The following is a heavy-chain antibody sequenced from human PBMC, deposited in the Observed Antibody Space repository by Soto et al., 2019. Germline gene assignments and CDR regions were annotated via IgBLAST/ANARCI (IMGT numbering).Heavy chain of an antibody. CDR1: GGSITTTNW. Sequence: QVQVQESGPGLVRPSGTLSLTCVVSGGSITTTNWWSWVRQPPGKGLEWIGEVHHDGSTNYNAALKSRVTVTLDKSKNQFSLNLNSVTAADTAVYYCAGLYGDDEDYWGQGTLVTVSS. V-gene: IGHV4-4*02. CDR2: VHHDGST. D-gene: IGHD4-17*01. CDR3: AGLYGDDEDY. J-gene: IGHJ4*02.